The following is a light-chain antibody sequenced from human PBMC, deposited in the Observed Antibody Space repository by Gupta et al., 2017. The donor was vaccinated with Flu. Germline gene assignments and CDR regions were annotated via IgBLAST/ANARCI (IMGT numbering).Light chain of an antibody. CDR2: EVS. Sequence: DVVMTQSPLSLPVTLGQPASISCRSSQSLVYSDGNTYLNWFQQRPGQSPRRLIYEVSNRDYGVPDRFSGSGSGTDFTLKSSRREAEDVGVYYCRKGKHPRTFGQGTKLEIK. V-gene: IGKV2-30*01. CDR3: RKGKHPRT. CDR1: QSLVYSDGNTY. J-gene: IGKJ2*01.